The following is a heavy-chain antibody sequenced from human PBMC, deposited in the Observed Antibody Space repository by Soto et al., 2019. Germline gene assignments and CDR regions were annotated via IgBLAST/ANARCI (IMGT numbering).Heavy chain of an antibody. V-gene: IGHV4-39*01. D-gene: IGHD6-19*01. CDR1: GDSISSSNYF. CDR2: IFYSGSA. J-gene: IGHJ4*02. CDR3: ARRYGWLYFDY. Sequence: SETLSLTCTVSGDSISSSNYFWGWIRQPPGKGLEWIGTIFYSGSAYYNPSLKSRVTISVDTSKNQFSLRLISVTAADTALYYCARRYGWLYFDYWGQGSLVTDSS.